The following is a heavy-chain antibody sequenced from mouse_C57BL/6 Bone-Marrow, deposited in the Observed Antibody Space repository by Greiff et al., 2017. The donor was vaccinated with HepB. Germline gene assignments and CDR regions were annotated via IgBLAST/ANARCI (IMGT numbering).Heavy chain of an antibody. CDR3: ARCYYGSSPAWFAY. Sequence: QVQLQQPGAELVKPGASVKLSCKASGYTFTSYWMHWVKQRPGQGLEWIGMIHPNSGSTNYNEKFKSKATLTVDKSSSPAYMQLSSLTSEDSAVYYCARCYYGSSPAWFAYWGQGTLVTVSA. J-gene: IGHJ3*01. CDR1: GYTFTSYW. D-gene: IGHD1-1*01. V-gene: IGHV1-64*01. CDR2: IHPNSGST.